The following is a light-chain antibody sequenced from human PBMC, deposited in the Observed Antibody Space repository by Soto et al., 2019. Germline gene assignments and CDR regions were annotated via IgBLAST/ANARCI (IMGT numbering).Light chain of an antibody. Sequence: SYELTQPPSVSVSPGQTASITCSGDELGEKHACWYQQKPGQSPALVIYEDDKRPSGIPERFSGSTSGNTATLTISGTQTMDEADYYCQSWDSTTAAFGGGTKLTVL. CDR2: EDD. J-gene: IGLJ2*01. CDR1: ELGEKH. V-gene: IGLV3-1*01. CDR3: QSWDSTTAA.